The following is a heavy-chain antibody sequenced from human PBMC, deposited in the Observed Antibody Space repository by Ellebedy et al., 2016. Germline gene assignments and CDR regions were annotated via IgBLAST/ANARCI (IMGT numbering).Heavy chain of an antibody. CDR2: INSDGSST. V-gene: IGHV3-74*01. J-gene: IGHJ4*02. CDR1: GFTFSSYW. D-gene: IGHD3-10*01. CDR3: ARGIPWFGELYPGFDY. Sequence: GESLKISXAASGFTFSSYWMHWVRQAPGKGLVWVSRINSDGSSTSYADSVKGRFTISRDNAKNTLYLQMNSLRAEDTAGYYCARGIPWFGELYPGFDYWGQGTLVTVSS.